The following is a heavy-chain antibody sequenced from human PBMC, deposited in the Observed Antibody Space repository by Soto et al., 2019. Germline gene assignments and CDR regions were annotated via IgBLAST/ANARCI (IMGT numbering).Heavy chain of an antibody. CDR3: ARGPRTTLYYYYMDV. CDR2: INHSGST. CDR1: GGPFSGYD. J-gene: IGHJ6*03. D-gene: IGHD3-16*01. Sequence: SETPSLTCAVYGGPFSGYDWSWIRQPPGKGLEWIGEINHSGSTNYHPSLKSRVTISVDTSKNQFSLKLSSVTAADTAVYYCARGPRTTLYYYYMDVWGKGTTVTVSS. V-gene: IGHV4-34*01.